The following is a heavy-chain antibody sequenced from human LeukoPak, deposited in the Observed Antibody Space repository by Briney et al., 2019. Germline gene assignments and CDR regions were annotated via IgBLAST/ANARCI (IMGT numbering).Heavy chain of an antibody. J-gene: IGHJ5*02. D-gene: IGHD3-3*01. CDR2: IYYSGST. CDR3: ARDRGTNYDFWSGPRDWFDP. CDR1: GGSISSYY. Sequence: SETLSLTCTVSGGSISSYYWSWIRQPPGKGLEWIGYIYYSGSTNYNPSLKSRVTMSVDTSKNQFSLKLSSVTAADTAVYYCARDRGTNYDFWSGPRDWFDPWGQGTLVTVSS. V-gene: IGHV4-59*01.